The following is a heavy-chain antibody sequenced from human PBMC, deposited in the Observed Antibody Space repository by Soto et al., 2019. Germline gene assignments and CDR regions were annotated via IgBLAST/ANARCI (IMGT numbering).Heavy chain of an antibody. CDR1: GGSISSGGYY. CDR2: IYYSGST. J-gene: IGHJ4*02. V-gene: IGHV4-31*03. CDR3: ARGVSPGYCSGGSCYGSGYYFDY. Sequence: SETLSLTCTVSGGSISSGGYYWSWIRQHPGKGLEWIGYIYYSGSTYYNPSLKSRVTISVDTSKNQFSLKLSSVTAADTAVYYCARGVSPGYCSGGSCYGSGYYFDYWGQGTLVTVSS. D-gene: IGHD2-15*01.